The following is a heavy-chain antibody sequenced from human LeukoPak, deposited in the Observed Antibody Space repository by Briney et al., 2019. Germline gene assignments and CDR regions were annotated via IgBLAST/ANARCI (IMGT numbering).Heavy chain of an antibody. V-gene: IGHV3-11*06. CDR1: GFTFSDYY. Sequence: GGSLRLSCAASGFTFSDYYMSWIRQAPGKGLEWVSYISSSDTYTNYADSVKGRFTISRDNAKNSLYLQMNSLRAEDTAVYYCARASGPFDYWGQGTLVTVSS. CDR2: ISSSDTYT. D-gene: IGHD3-10*01. J-gene: IGHJ4*02. CDR3: ARASGPFDY.